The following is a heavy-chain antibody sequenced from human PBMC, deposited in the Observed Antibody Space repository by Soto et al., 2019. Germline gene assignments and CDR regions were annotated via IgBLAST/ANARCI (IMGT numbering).Heavy chain of an antibody. CDR1: GFTFRTCG. Sequence: GGSLRLSCVVSGFTFRTCGMHWVRQVPGKGLEWVAVIWYDGTNKYYADFVEGRFTISRDNSKNTLYLQMNNLRAEDTALYYCARDLGRPVGALKNDAFNIWGQGTMVTVSS. CDR3: ARDLGRPVGALKNDAFNI. CDR2: IWYDGTNK. D-gene: IGHD1-26*01. V-gene: IGHV3-33*01. J-gene: IGHJ3*02.